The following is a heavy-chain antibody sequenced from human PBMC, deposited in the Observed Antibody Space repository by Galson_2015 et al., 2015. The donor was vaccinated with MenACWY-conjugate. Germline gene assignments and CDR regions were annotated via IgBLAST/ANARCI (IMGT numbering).Heavy chain of an antibody. J-gene: IGHJ4*02. V-gene: IGHV3-30*02. CDR1: GFTFSAYG. Sequence: SLRLSCATSGFTFSAYGMHWVRQAPGKGLEWLAFMRYDGSDGTYADSVEGRFIISRDDSRRTLSLQMNNLTTEDTAVYFCAKDKIYFGSGSYLYYFDYWGQGTLVTVSS. D-gene: IGHD3-10*01. CDR3: AKDKIYFGSGSYLYYFDY. CDR2: MRYDGSDG.